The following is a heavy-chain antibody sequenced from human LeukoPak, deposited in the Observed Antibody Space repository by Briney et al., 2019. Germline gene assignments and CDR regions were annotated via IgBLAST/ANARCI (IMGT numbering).Heavy chain of an antibody. V-gene: IGHV4-4*07. CDR3: ARARGRLLLIDY. Sequence: SETLSLTCTVSGGSFNNYYWNWIRQPAGKRLEWIGRIYSSGSTDYNPSLKSRVTMSVDTSKNQFSLNLTSVTAADSAVYYCARARGRLLLIDYWGQGTLVTVSS. CDR2: IYSSGST. CDR1: GGSFNNYY. J-gene: IGHJ4*02. D-gene: IGHD2-15*01.